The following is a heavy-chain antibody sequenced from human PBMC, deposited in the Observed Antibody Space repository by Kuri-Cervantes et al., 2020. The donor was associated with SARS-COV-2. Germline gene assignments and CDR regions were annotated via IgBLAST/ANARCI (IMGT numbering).Heavy chain of an antibody. D-gene: IGHD3-10*01. CDR3: ARDRDSGTMVRGPMGAGY. Sequence: ASVKVSCKASGYTFTSYDINWVRQATGQGLEWMGWMNPNSGNTGYAQKFQGRVTMTTDTSTSTAYMELRSLRSDDTAVYYCARDRDSGTMVRGPMGAGYWGQGTLVTVSS. V-gene: IGHV1-8*01. CDR1: GYTFTSYD. CDR2: MNPNSGNT. J-gene: IGHJ4*02.